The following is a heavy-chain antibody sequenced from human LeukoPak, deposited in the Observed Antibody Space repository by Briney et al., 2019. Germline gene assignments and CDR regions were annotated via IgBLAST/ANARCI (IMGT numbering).Heavy chain of an antibody. CDR3: ARVRKLRTRGVMDPLDY. D-gene: IGHD3-10*01. CDR1: GFTFNYYW. J-gene: IGHJ4*02. Sequence: GGSLRLSCAASGFTFNYYWLTWVRQAPGKGLEWVANIQQDGSEKYYVDSVKGRFIISRDNAKNSLYLQMNSLRAEDTAVYYCARVRKLRTRGVMDPLDYWGQGTLVTVSS. V-gene: IGHV3-7*01. CDR2: IQQDGSEK.